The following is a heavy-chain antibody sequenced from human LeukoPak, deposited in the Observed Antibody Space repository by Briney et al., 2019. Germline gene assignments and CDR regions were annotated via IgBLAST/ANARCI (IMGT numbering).Heavy chain of an antibody. J-gene: IGHJ4*02. D-gene: IGHD4-23*01. CDR1: GFTFSNAW. V-gene: IGHV3-15*01. CDR3: TTDQITVVKNYFDY. Sequence: GGSLRLSCAASGFTFSNAWMSWVRQAPGKGLEWVGRIKSKTDGGTTDYAAPVKGRFTISRDDSKNTLYLQMNSLKTEDTAVYYCTTDQITVVKNYFDYWGQGTLVTVSS. CDR2: IKSKTDGGTT.